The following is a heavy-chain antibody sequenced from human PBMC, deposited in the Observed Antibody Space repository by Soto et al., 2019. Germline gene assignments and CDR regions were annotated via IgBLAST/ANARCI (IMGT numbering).Heavy chain of an antibody. CDR3: ARDYDILTTPTVY. J-gene: IGHJ4*02. D-gene: IGHD3-9*01. CDR1: GYTFATYG. V-gene: IGHV1-18*01. CDR2: ISAHSGNT. Sequence: ASVKVSCKTSGYTFATYGINWVRQAPGQGLEWMGWISAHSGNTNYAQKFQGRITMTTDTSTTTAYMELRSLRSDDTAVYYCARDYDILTTPTVYWGQGTLVTVSS.